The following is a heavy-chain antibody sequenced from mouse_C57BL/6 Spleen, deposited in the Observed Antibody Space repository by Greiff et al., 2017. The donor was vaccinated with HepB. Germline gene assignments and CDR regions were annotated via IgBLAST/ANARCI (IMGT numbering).Heavy chain of an antibody. D-gene: IGHD2-5*01. V-gene: IGHV14-4*01. CDR3: TTKGYSNGGY. CDR1: GFNFQDDY. CDR2: IDPENGDT. Sequence: VQLQPSGAALVRPGASVTLSCPASGFNFQDDYMHFVQQRPEQGLEWIGWIDPENGDTEYASKFQGKATITADTSSNTAYLQLSSLTSEDTAVYYCTTKGYSNGGYWGQGTSVTVSS. J-gene: IGHJ4*01.